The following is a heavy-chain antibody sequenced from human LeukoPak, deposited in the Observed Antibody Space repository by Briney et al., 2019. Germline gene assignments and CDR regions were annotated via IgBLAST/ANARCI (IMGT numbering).Heavy chain of an antibody. CDR2: ISPSGDIT. CDR3: AKDFNWAFGY. CDR1: GFIFSSHG. D-gene: IGHD1-1*01. V-gene: IGHV3-23*01. J-gene: IGHJ4*02. Sequence: GGSLRLSCAASGFIFSSHGMNWVRQAPGKGLEWVSGISPSGDITYYADSVKGRFTISRDISKNTVYLQMNSLRVEDTAVYYCAKDFNWAFGYWGQGTLVTVSS.